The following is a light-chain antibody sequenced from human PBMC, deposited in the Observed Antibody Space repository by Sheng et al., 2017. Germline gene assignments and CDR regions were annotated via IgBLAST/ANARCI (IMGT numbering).Light chain of an antibody. Sequence: GSVSPGQTASITCSGDKLGDKYACWYQQKPGQSPVLVIYQDTTWPSGIPERFSGSNSGNTATLTISGTQAMDEADYYCQAWDSSTVVFGGGTKLTVL. J-gene: IGLJ2*01. CDR1: KLGDKY. CDR3: QAWDSSTVV. CDR2: QDT. V-gene: IGLV3-1*01.